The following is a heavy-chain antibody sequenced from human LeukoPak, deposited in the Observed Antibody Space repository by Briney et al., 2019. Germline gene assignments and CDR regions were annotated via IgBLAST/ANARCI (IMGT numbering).Heavy chain of an antibody. D-gene: IGHD3-16*01. J-gene: IGHJ4*02. V-gene: IGHV3-15*01. Sequence: LTCTVSGGSISSYYWSWVRQAPGKGLEWVGRIISITGGGTSDYPAPVKGRFTISRDDSKNTLYLQMNSLKTEDTAVYYCTTHRGEWVLDYWGQGTLVTVSS. CDR2: IISITGGGTS. CDR3: TTHRGEWVLDY. CDR1: GGSISSYY.